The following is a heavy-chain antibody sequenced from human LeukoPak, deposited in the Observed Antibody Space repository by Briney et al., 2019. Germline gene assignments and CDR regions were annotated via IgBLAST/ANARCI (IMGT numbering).Heavy chain of an antibody. Sequence: SQTLSLTCTVSGGSISSGDYYWSWIRQPPGKGLEWIGYIYYSGSTYYNPPLKSRVTISVDTSKNQFSLKLSSVTAADTAVYYCAVTPSYSSSWYVGYWGQGTLVTVSS. J-gene: IGHJ4*02. V-gene: IGHV4-30-4*01. D-gene: IGHD6-13*01. CDR1: GGSISSGDYY. CDR3: AVTPSYSSSWYVGY. CDR2: IYYSGST.